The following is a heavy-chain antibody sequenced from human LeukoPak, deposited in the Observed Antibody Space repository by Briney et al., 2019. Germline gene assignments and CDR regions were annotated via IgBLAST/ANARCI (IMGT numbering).Heavy chain of an antibody. CDR1: VFTLSDWY. V-gene: IGHV3-11*01. Sequence: LRLSCAASVFTLSDWYMIWLPQAPGKGGEGVSYNSSWWRNIYYADSVKGRFTISRDNAKHPLYLHLNSLRAEDTQVYYCASDQIVLMVYATSPDYYYYGMDVWGQGTRVTVSS. D-gene: IGHD2-8*01. J-gene: IGHJ6*02. CDR3: ASDQIVLMVYATSPDYYYYGMDV. CDR2: NSSWWRNI.